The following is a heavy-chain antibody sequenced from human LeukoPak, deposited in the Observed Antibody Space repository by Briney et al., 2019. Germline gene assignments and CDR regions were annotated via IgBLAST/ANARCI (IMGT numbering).Heavy chain of an antibody. Sequence: QPGGSLRLSCAASGFTFSSYEMNWVRQAPGKGLVWVSHINSDGTTTTYADSVKGRFTISGDNAKSTLYLQMNSLRAEDTAVYYCARDQSGPHFSWGQGTLVTVSS. CDR1: GFTFSSYE. V-gene: IGHV3-74*03. D-gene: IGHD3-3*01. J-gene: IGHJ4*02. CDR3: ARDQSGPHFS. CDR2: INSDGTTT.